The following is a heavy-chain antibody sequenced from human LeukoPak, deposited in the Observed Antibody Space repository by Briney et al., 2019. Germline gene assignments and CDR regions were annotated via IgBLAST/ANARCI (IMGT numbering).Heavy chain of an antibody. CDR2: IKQDGSEK. CDR3: ARGRGYGDYRYYYYYYYMDV. V-gene: IGHV3-7*01. CDR1: GFTFSSYW. D-gene: IGHD4-17*01. J-gene: IGHJ6*03. Sequence: GGSLRLSCAASGFTFSSYWMSWVRQAPGKGLEWVANIKQDGSEKYYVDSVKGRFTISRDNAKNSLYLQMNSLRAEDTAVYYCARGRGYGDYRYYYYYYYMDVWGKGTTVTVSS.